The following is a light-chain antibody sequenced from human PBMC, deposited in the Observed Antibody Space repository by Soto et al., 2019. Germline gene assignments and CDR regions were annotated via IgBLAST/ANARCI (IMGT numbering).Light chain of an antibody. CDR3: QKYNSAPLLT. J-gene: IGKJ1*01. CDR2: AAS. V-gene: IGKV1-27*01. Sequence: DIQMHQSPSSLSASVGASVTITGRASQGISNYLAWYQQKPGKVPKLLIYAASTLQSGVPSRFSGSGSGTDFTLTISSLQPEDVATYYCQKYNSAPLLTVGHGNKVDIK. CDR1: QGISNY.